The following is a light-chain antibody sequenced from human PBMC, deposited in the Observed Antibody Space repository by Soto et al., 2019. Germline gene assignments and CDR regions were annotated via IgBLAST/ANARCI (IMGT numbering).Light chain of an antibody. Sequence: IMVNNSPATVSVSPRERATLSCRASQSVGSDLAWYQQKPGQAPRLVIYDIFTRATGVPTRISGSGSGTEFTLTFSSLQPEDFAVYYCRLRSNWPPTFGQGTRLEIK. CDR2: DIF. CDR3: RLRSNWPPT. V-gene: IGKV3D-15*01. CDR1: QSVGSD. J-gene: IGKJ5*01.